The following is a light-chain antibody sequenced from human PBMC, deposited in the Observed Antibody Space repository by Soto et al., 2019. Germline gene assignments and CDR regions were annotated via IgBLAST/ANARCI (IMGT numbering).Light chain of an antibody. J-gene: IGKJ1*01. Sequence: DIHMTQSPSTLSASVGYRFTITCRASQSISSWLAWYQQKPGKAPKLLIYKASSLESGVPSRFSGSGSGTEFTLTISSLQPDDFETYYCQQYNSYPSTFGQGTKVDIK. CDR1: QSISSW. CDR3: QQYNSYPST. CDR2: KAS. V-gene: IGKV1-5*03.